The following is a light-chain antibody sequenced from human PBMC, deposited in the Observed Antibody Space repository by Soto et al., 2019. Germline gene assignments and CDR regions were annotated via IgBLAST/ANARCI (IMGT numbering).Light chain of an antibody. CDR2: GAS. CDR1: QSVSSSY. Sequence: ENVLTQSPGTLSLSPGERATLSCRASQSVSSSYLAWYQQKPGQAPGLLIYGASSRATGIPDRFSGSGSGTDFTLTISSLQSEDFAVYYCHQYGSSPTFGQGTRLENK. CDR3: HQYGSSPT. V-gene: IGKV3-20*01. J-gene: IGKJ5*01.